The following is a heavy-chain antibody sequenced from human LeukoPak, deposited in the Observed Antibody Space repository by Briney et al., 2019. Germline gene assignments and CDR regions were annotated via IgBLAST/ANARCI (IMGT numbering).Heavy chain of an antibody. V-gene: IGHV3-23*01. J-gene: IGHJ4*02. CDR2: IVGSGDST. D-gene: IGHD6-13*01. CDR1: GFTFSSFA. Sequence: PGGSLRLSCAASGFTFSSFAMSWVRQAPGKGLEWVSTIVGSGDSTYYADSVKGRFTISRDNSKNTLYLQMNSLRAEDTAVYYCANTYSSSWYPLFDSWGQGTLDTVSS. CDR3: ANTYSSSWYPLFDS.